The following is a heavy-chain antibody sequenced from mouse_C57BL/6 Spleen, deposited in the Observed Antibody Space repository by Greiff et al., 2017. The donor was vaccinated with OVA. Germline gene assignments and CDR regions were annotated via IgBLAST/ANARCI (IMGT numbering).Heavy chain of an antibody. V-gene: IGHV2-9-1*01. D-gene: IGHD2-3*01. J-gene: IGHJ1*03. CDR3: ATSDGYYRYFDV. CDR1: GFSLPSYA. CDR2: IWPGGGT. Sequence: VQLVESGPGLVAPSQSLSITCTVSGFSLPSYAISWVRQPPGKGLAWLGVIWPGGGTNYNSALKSRLSISKDNSKSQVFLKMNSLQTDDTARYYCATSDGYYRYFDVWGTGTTVTVSS.